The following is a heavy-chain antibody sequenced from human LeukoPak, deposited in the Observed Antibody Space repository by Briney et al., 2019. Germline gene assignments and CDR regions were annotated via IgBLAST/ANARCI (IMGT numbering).Heavy chain of an antibody. CDR2: IRSKAYGGTT. D-gene: IGHD3-3*01. J-gene: IGHJ4*02. Sequence: GGSLRLSCTASGFTFGDYAMSWVRQAPGKGLEWVGFIRSKAYGGTTEYAASVKGRFTISRDDSKSIAYLQMNSLKTEDTVVYYCTRGPPGFWSGYYSYWGQGTLVTVSS. V-gene: IGHV3-49*04. CDR1: GFTFGDYA. CDR3: TRGPPGFWSGYYSY.